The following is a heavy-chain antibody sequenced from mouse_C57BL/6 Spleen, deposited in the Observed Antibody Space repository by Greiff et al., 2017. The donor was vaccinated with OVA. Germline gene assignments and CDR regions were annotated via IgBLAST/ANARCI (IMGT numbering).Heavy chain of an antibody. CDR1: GYAFSSSW. Sequence: QVQLKESGPELVKPGASVKISCKASGYAFSSSWMNWVKQRPGKGLEWIGRIYPGDGDTNYNGKFKGKATLTADKSSSTAYMQLSSLTSEDSAVYFCARRGYYGSEGWYFDVWGTGTTVTVSS. D-gene: IGHD1-1*01. CDR3: ARRGYYGSEGWYFDV. J-gene: IGHJ1*03. CDR2: IYPGDGDT. V-gene: IGHV1-82*01.